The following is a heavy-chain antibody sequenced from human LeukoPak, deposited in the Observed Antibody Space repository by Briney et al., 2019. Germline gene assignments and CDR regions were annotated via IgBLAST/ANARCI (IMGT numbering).Heavy chain of an antibody. CDR1: GFSFSSYW. CDR3: ARDYYYGMDV. V-gene: IGHV3-74*01. J-gene: IGHJ6*02. CDR2: FNGDGSTT. Sequence: GGSLRLSCAVSGFSFSSYWVHWVRKAPGKGLVWVSRFNGDGSTTTYADSVKGRFTISRDNAKNTLYLQMNSLRAEDTAVYYCARDYYYGMDVWGQGTTVTVSS.